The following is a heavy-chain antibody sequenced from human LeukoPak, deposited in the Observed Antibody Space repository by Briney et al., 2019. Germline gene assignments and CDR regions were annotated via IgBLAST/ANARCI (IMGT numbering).Heavy chain of an antibody. Sequence: GGSLRLSCAASGFTFSTYWMHWVRQAPGKGLVWVSRVNTDGSTTNYADSVKGRFTISRDNAKNTLYLEMNSLRGEDTAVYYCARGVSVGRFDYWGQGTLVTVSS. CDR1: GFTFSTYW. CDR2: VNTDGSTT. D-gene: IGHD1-26*01. J-gene: IGHJ4*02. V-gene: IGHV3-74*01. CDR3: ARGVSVGRFDY.